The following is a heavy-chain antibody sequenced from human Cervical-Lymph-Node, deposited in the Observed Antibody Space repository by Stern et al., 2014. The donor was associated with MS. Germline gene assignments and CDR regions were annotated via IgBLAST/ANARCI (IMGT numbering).Heavy chain of an antibody. J-gene: IGHJ4*02. D-gene: IGHD3-22*01. CDR1: GGSINSGGYY. CDR2: IYYTGSA. CDR3: ARGARYSDSSGYYFYFDY. Sequence: QLQLQESGPGLVKPSPTLPLTCTVSGGSINSGGYYWSWIRQYPGKGLEWIGYIYYTGSAYYDPSLKSRLSMSIDTSKNQFSLNLNSVTAADTAVYYCARGARYSDSSGYYFYFDYWGQGTLVTVSS. V-gene: IGHV4-31*03.